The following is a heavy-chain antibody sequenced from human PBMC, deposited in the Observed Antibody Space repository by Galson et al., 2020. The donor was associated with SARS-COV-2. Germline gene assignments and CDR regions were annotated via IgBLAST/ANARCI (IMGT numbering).Heavy chain of an antibody. D-gene: IGHD3-22*01. CDR3: SGGKDPYYYDTSGYEH. V-gene: IGHV3-53*01. J-gene: IGHJ4*02. CDR1: DFTVSSNF. CDR2: IYSSGNA. Sequence: GGSLRLSCAASDFTVSSNFMSWVRQAPGKGLEWVSVIYSSGNAYYADSVKGRFTISRDISGNTLYLQMNSLRGDDTALYYCSGGKDPYYYDTSGYEHWGPGTLVTVSS.